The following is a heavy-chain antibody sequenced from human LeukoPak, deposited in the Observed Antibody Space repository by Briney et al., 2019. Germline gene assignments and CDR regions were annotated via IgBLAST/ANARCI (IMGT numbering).Heavy chain of an antibody. CDR3: VKDLRGGGYYTSFDY. D-gene: IGHD3-10*01. Sequence: GGSLRLSCSASGFTFNTYAMHWVRQAPGKGLEYVSAINTNGDSTYNADSVQGRFTISRDNSKNTLYLQMSSLRTEDTAVYYCVKDLRGGGYYTSFDYWGQGTLVTVSS. J-gene: IGHJ4*02. CDR2: INTNGDST. CDR1: GFTFNTYA. V-gene: IGHV3-64D*09.